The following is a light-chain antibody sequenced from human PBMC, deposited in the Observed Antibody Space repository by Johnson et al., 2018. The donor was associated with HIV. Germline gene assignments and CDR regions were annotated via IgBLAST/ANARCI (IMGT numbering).Light chain of an antibody. CDR2: DNN. CDR1: SSNIGNNY. V-gene: IGLV1-51*01. Sequence: QSVLTQPPSVSAAPGQKVTVSCSGSSSNIGNNYVSWYQQLPGTAPKLLIYDNNKRPSGIPDRLSGSKSGTSATLGTPGPPPGDEAADHCGTWDSSLSSHVFGTGTKVTVL. J-gene: IGLJ1*01. CDR3: GTWDSSLSSHV.